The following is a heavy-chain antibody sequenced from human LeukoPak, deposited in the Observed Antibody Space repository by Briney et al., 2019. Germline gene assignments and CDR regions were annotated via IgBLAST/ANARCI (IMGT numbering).Heavy chain of an antibody. V-gene: IGHV3-48*03. J-gene: IGHJ6*04. CDR3: AELGITMIGGV. Sequence: GGSLRLSCAASGFTFSSYEMNWVRQAPGKGLEWISYISSSGTTIYYADSVKGRFSISRDNAKNSLYLQMNSLRAEDTAVYYCAELGITMIGGVWGKGTTVTISS. D-gene: IGHD3-10*02. CDR1: GFTFSSYE. CDR2: ISSSGTTI.